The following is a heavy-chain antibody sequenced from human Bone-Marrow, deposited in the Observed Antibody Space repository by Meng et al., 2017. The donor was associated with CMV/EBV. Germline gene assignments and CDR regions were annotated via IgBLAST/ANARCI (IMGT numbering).Heavy chain of an antibody. V-gene: IGHV1-8*01. J-gene: IGHJ6*02. Sequence: ASVKVSCKASGYTFTSYDINWVRQATGQGLEWMGWMNPNSGNTGYAQKFQGRVTMTRNTSISTAYMERSSLRSEDTAVYYCARGDPKFYYYYGMDVWGQGTTVTVSS. CDR1: GYTFTSYD. CDR3: ARGDPKFYYYYGMDV. CDR2: MNPNSGNT.